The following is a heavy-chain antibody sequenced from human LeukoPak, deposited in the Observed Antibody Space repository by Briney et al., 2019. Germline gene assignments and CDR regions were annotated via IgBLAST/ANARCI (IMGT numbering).Heavy chain of an antibody. CDR3: ARDRTYYDSLDP. Sequence: GGSLRLSCAASGFTFSSYGMHWVRQAPGKGLEWVAVIWYDGSNKYYADSVKGRFTISRDKSKNTLYLQMNSLRAEDTAVYYCARDRTYYDSLDPWGQGTLVTVSS. CDR2: IWYDGSNK. J-gene: IGHJ5*02. D-gene: IGHD3-22*01. CDR1: GFTFSSYG. V-gene: IGHV3-33*01.